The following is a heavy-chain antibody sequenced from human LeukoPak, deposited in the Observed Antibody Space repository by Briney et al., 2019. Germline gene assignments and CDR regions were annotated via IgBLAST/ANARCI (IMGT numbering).Heavy chain of an antibody. CDR1: GFTFTTYS. Sequence: GSLRLSCAASGFTFTTYSMTWVRQPPGKGLEWIGEINHSGSTNYNPSLKSRVTISVDTSKNQFSLKLSSVTAADTAVYYCARGGPYGSNCSSTSCYSIIFDYWGQGTLVTVSS. D-gene: IGHD2-2*02. V-gene: IGHV4-34*01. CDR3: ARGGPYGSNCSSTSCYSIIFDY. CDR2: INHSGST. J-gene: IGHJ4*02.